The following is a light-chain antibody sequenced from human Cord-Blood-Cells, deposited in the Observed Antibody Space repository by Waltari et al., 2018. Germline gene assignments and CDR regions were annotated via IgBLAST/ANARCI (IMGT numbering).Light chain of an antibody. CDR3: QQFNSYLPFT. Sequence: ASQLTQSPSSLSASVGDRVTITCRASQGISSALAWYQQKPGKAPKLLMSDASSLESGVPSRFSGSGSGTDFTLTISSIHPEDFATYYCQQFNSYLPFTFGPGTKVDIK. CDR2: DAS. CDR1: QGISSA. V-gene: IGKV1-13*02. J-gene: IGKJ3*01.